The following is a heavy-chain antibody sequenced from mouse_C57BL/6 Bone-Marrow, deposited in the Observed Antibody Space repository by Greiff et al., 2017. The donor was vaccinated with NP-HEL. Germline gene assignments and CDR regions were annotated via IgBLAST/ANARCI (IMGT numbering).Heavy chain of an antibody. CDR1: GFTFSDYG. V-gene: IGHV5-17*01. CDR2: ISSGSSTI. D-gene: IGHD2-3*01. CDR3: ARAYDGYYPHYAMDY. J-gene: IGHJ4*01. Sequence: EVKLMESGGGLVKPGGSLKLSCAASGFTFSDYGMHWVRQAPEKGLEWVAYISSGSSTIYYADTVKGRFTISRDNAKNTLFLQMTSLRSEDTAMYYCARAYDGYYPHYAMDYWGQGTSVTVSS.